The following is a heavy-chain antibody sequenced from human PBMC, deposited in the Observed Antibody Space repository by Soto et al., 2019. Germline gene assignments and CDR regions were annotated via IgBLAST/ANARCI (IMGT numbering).Heavy chain of an antibody. D-gene: IGHD3-10*01. Sequence: QVQLGESGGGVVQPGRSVRLSCAASGFIISSYAMHWVRQAPGKGLEWVTVISYDGRNQYYADSVKGRFTISRDNSKNTLYLQMNSLRVEDTAVYYCARDRGGMGPTVALDIWGQGTMVTVAS. V-gene: IGHV3-30*04. J-gene: IGHJ3*02. CDR2: ISYDGRNQ. CDR1: GFIISSYA. CDR3: ARDRGGMGPTVALDI.